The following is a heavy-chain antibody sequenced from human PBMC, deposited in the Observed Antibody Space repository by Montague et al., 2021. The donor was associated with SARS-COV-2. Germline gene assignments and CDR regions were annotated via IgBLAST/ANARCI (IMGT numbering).Heavy chain of an antibody. J-gene: IGHJ4*02. CDR3: ARDLFWGTDSGTQQRRDY. CDR1: GFTFSSYG. V-gene: IGHV3-33*01. CDR2: IWYDGSNK. Sequence: SLRLSCAASGFTFSSYGMRWVRQAPGKGLEWVAVIWYDGSNKYYADSVKGRFTISRDNSKNTLYLQMNSLRAEDTAVYYCARDLFWGTDSGTQQRRDYWGQGTLVTVSP. D-gene: IGHD3-16*01.